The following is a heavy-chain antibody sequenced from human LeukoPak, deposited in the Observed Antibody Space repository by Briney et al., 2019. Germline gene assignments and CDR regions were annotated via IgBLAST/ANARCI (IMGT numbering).Heavy chain of an antibody. CDR2: ISTDGNNQ. J-gene: IGHJ4*02. CDR3: ARDFGY. V-gene: IGHV3-30*04. Sequence: PGRSLRLSCAASGFTFSNYAMNWIRQTPTKGLKWLAAISTDGNNQNYADSVKGRFTISRDNSKNTLYLQVSSLTVDDTAVYYCARDFGYWGQGTLVTVSS. CDR1: GFTFSNYA.